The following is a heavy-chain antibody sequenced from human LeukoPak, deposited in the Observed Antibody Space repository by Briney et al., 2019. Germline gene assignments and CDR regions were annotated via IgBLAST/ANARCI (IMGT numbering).Heavy chain of an antibody. D-gene: IGHD1-14*01. J-gene: IGHJ4*02. CDR3: ATQQGGNPAY. Sequence: GGSLRLSCAASGLTFSSHWMHWVRQAPGKGLVWVSRITNDGSSTTYADSVKGRFTISRDNAKNMLYLQVNSLRAEDTAVNYCATQQGGNPAYWGQGTLVTVSS. CDR1: GLTFSSHW. V-gene: IGHV3-74*01. CDR2: ITNDGSST.